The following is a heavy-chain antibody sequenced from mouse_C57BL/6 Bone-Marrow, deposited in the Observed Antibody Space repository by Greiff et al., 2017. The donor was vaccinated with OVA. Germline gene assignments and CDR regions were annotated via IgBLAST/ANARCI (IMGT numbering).Heavy chain of an antibody. Sequence: EVKLQESGAELVKPGASVKLSCTASGFNIKDYYMHWVKQRTEQGLEWIGRIDPEDGETKYAPKFQGKATITADTSSNTAYLQLSSLTSEDTAVYYCARRGSSGPYYYAMDYWGQGTSVTVSS. J-gene: IGHJ4*01. CDR1: GFNIKDYY. D-gene: IGHD3-2*02. CDR2: IDPEDGET. V-gene: IGHV14-2*01. CDR3: ARRGSSGPYYYAMDY.